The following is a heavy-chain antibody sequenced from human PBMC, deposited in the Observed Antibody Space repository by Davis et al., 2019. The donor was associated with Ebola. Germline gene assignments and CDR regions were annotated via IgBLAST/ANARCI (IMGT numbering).Heavy chain of an antibody. D-gene: IGHD5-18*01. J-gene: IGHJ5*02. Sequence: ASVKASCKASGYTFTSYDINWVRQATGQRLEWMGWINAGNGNTKYSQKFQGRVTMTTDTSTSTAYMELRSLRSDDTAVYYCARSVDTANWFDPWGQGTLVTVSS. CDR1: GYTFTSYD. CDR2: INAGNGNT. CDR3: ARSVDTANWFDP. V-gene: IGHV1-18*01.